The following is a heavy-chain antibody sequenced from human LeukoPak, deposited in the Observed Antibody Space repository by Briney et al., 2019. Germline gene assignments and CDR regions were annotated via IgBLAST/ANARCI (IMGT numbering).Heavy chain of an antibody. CDR1: GGTFSSYA. CDR3: ARVDDLRGDTGD. D-gene: IGHD1-14*01. Sequence: ASVKVSCKASGGTFSSYAISWVRQAPGQGLEWMGGIIPIFGTANYAQKFQGRVTMTRDTSTSTVYMELSSLRSEDTAVYYCARVDDLRGDTGDWGQGTLVTVSS. V-gene: IGHV1-69*05. CDR2: IIPIFGTA. J-gene: IGHJ4*02.